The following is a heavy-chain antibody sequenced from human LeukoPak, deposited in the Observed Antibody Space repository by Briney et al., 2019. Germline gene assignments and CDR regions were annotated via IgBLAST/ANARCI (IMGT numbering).Heavy chain of an antibody. CDR1: GFTFSSYA. D-gene: IGHD1-26*01. V-gene: IGHV3-23*01. CDR2: IIGGGGTT. J-gene: IGHJ4*02. Sequence: PGGSLRLSCAASGFTFSSYAMSWVRQAPGKGLEWVSGIIGGGGTTYYADSVKGRFTVSRDNSKNTLYLQMNSLRAEDTALYYCANWDGGSYSFDYWGQGALVTVSS. CDR3: ANWDGGSYSFDY.